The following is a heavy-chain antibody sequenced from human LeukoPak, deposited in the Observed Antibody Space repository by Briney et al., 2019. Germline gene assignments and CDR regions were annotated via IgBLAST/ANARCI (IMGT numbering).Heavy chain of an antibody. CDR3: ARGRKYSYGTYYYGLDV. Sequence: GGSLRLSCVASGFTFSTYAMRWVRQAPGKGLEWVAVILYDGNNKYYADSVKGRFTISRDNSKNTLYLQMNSLRAEDTAVYYCARGRKYSYGTYYYGLDVWGQGTTVTVCS. J-gene: IGHJ6*02. CDR2: ILYDGNNK. V-gene: IGHV3-30-3*01. D-gene: IGHD5-18*01. CDR1: GFTFSTYA.